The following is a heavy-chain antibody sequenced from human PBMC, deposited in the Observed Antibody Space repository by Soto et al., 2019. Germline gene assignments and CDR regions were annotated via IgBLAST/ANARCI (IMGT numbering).Heavy chain of an antibody. D-gene: IGHD3-3*01. CDR3: ARDKLTIFGVVPPGLYGMDV. V-gene: IGHV1-18*03. CDR2: ISAYNGNT. Sequence: ASVKVSCKASGYTFTSYGISWVRQAPGQGLEWMGWISAYNGNTNYAQKLQGRVTMTTDTSTSTAYMELRSLRSDDMAVYYCARDKLTIFGVVPPGLYGMDVWGQGTTVTVYS. CDR1: GYTFTSYG. J-gene: IGHJ6*02.